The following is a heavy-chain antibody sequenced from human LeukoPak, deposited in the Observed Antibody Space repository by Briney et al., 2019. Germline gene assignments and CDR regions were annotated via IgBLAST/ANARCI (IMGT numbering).Heavy chain of an antibody. J-gene: IGHJ3*02. CDR1: GGSISSGGYY. CDR2: IYYSGST. CDR3: ARDKDGPVHTNAFDI. V-gene: IGHV4-31*03. Sequence: SETLSLTCTVSGGSISSGGYYWSWIRQHPGKGLEWIGYIYYSGSTYYNPSLKSRVTISVDTSKNQFSLKLSSVTAADTAVYYCARDKDGPVHTNAFDIWGQGTMVTVSS. D-gene: IGHD5-18*01.